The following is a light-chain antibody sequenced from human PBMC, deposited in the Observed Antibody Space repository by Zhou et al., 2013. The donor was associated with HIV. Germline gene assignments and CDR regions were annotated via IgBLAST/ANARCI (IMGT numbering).Light chain of an antibody. CDR3: LQHYGYPYT. CDR1: QSVFSN. J-gene: IGKJ2*01. Sequence: EIVMTQSPSTLSVSPGERVTLSCRASQSVFSNLAWYQQKPGQAPSLLIYDTSTRATGIPARFSGSGSGREFTLTISSLQSEDFATYYCLQHYGYPYTFGQGTKLEL. CDR2: DTS. V-gene: IGKV3-15*01.